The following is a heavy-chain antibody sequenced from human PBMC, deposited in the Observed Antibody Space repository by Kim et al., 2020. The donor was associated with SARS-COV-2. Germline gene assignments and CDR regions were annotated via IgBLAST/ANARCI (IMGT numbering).Heavy chain of an antibody. Sequence: GGSLRLSCAASGFTFSAFGMSWVRQAPGKGLEWVSTISSTGGGTSYADSVRGRFTVSRDNSKNTLFLQMHSLRAEDTAVYYCATAGGLYLYWGQGTLLTVSS. CDR2: ISSTGGGT. CDR3: ATAGGLYLY. D-gene: IGHD2-8*01. V-gene: IGHV3-23*01. CDR1: GFTFSAFG. J-gene: IGHJ4*02.